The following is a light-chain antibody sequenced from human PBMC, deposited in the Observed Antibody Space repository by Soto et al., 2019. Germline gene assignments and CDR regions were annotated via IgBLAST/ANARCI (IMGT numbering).Light chain of an antibody. CDR3: LQDFTYPRT. J-gene: IGKJ1*01. CDR1: QGIRNE. V-gene: IGKV1-6*01. CDR2: SAS. Sequence: AIQMTQSPSSVSASVGDRVTITCRASQGIRNELGWYQQKPGKAHKLLIYSASSLQSGVPSRFSGSGSGTDFILTILGLQPEHCATCFCLQDFTYPRTFGQGTNV.